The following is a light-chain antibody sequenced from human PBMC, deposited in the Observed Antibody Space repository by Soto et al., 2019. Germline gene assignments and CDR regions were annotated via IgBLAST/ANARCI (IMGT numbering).Light chain of an antibody. CDR2: DVS. CDR3: SSFTSSSSYV. CDR1: SSDFGIYNS. J-gene: IGLJ1*01. V-gene: IGLV2-14*01. Sequence: QSVLTQPASVSGSPGQSITLLCTGTSSDFGIYNSVSWYQQLPGKAPKLMIHDVSNRPSGVSSRFSGSRSGNTASLTISGVQAEDEADYYCSSFTSSSSYVFGPGTKVTV.